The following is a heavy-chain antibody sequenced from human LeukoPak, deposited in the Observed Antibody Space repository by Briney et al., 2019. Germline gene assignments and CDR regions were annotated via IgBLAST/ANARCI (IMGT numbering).Heavy chain of an antibody. V-gene: IGHV3-48*03. J-gene: IGHJ4*02. CDR3: ARDQSAGYSSNDFDH. CDR1: GFTFSSYE. Sequence: GGSLRLSCAASGFTFSSYEMNWVRQAPGKGLEWVSYISSSGSTIYYADSVKGRFTISRDNAKNSLYLQMNSLRAEDTALYYCARDQSAGYSSNDFDHWGQGTLVTVSS. CDR2: ISSSGSTI. D-gene: IGHD6-13*01.